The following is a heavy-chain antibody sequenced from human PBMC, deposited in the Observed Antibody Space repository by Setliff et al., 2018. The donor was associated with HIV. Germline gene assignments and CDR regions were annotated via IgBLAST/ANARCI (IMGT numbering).Heavy chain of an antibody. CDR3: ARRRSPPSGFYSKYYMDV. CDR2: ISYSGTT. D-gene: IGHD3-3*01. CDR1: GGFIGSFF. Sequence: SETLSLTCSVSGGFIGSFFWSWIRQSPGKGLEWIGHISYSGTTNYNPSLQSRVTISVDTSKNQFSLKMKSVTAADAAVYFCARRRSPPSGFYSKYYMDVWGKGTTVTVSS. V-gene: IGHV4-59*12. J-gene: IGHJ6*03.